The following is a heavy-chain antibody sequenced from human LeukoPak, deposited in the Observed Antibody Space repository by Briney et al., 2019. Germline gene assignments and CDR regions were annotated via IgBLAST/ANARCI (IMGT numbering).Heavy chain of an antibody. CDR3: ARDFGLTGKVDY. J-gene: IGHJ4*02. CDR2: ISYDGSNK. Sequence: GGSLRLSCAASGFTFSSYAMHWVRQAPGKGLEWVAVISYDGSNKYYADSVKGRFTISRDNSKNTLYLQMGSLRAEDLAVYYCARDFGLTGKVDYWGQGTLVTVSS. V-gene: IGHV3-30*14. D-gene: IGHD1-20*01. CDR1: GFTFSSYA.